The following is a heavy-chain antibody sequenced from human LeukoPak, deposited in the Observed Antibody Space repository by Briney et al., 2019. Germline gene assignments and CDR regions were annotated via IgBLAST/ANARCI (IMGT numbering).Heavy chain of an antibody. Sequence: PGGSLRLSCAASGFFFSNYAMSWVRQAPEKGLGWVSSISGSGYSVYYADSVEGRFTISRDNSKNTLYLQMNTPRVEDTAIYYCAKDAFGMVVHLDYWAGEPWSPSPQ. CDR1: GFFFSNYA. V-gene: IGHV3-23*01. CDR3: AKDAFGMVVHLDY. J-gene: IGHJ4*02. D-gene: IGHD3-3*01. CDR2: ISGSGYSV.